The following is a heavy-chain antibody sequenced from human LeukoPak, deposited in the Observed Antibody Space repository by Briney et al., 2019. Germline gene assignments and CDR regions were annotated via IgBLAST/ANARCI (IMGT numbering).Heavy chain of an antibody. Sequence: SETLSLTRTVSGGSISSYYWSWIRQPPGKGLEWMGYIYYSGSTNYNPSLKSRVTISVDTSKNQFSLKLSSVTAADTAVYYCARDNPGTYSSSFRVGFDPWGQGTLVTVSS. D-gene: IGHD6-13*01. V-gene: IGHV4-59*01. CDR2: IYYSGST. CDR1: GGSISSYY. J-gene: IGHJ5*02. CDR3: ARDNPGTYSSSFRVGFDP.